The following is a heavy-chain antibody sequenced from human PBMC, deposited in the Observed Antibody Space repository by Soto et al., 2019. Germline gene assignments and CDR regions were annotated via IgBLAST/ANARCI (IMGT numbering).Heavy chain of an antibody. Sequence: GGSLRLSCAASGFTFSSYAMSWVRQAPGKGLEWVSAISGSGGSTYYADSVKGRFTISRDNSKNTLYLQMNSLRAEDTAVYYCAKDKTVVVAATLDYWGQGTLVTVSS. D-gene: IGHD2-15*01. J-gene: IGHJ4*02. CDR3: AKDKTVVVAATLDY. V-gene: IGHV3-23*01. CDR2: ISGSGGST. CDR1: GFTFSSYA.